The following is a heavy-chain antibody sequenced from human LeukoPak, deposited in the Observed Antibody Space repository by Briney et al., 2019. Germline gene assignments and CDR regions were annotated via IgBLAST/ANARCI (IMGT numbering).Heavy chain of an antibody. CDR3: ARTRGKTPFDY. V-gene: IGHV4-59*08. CDR2: IYSSGSA. D-gene: IGHD3-10*01. Sequence: PSETLSLTCTVSGGSIISYYCNWIRQPPGKGLEWIGYIYSSGSANYSPSLKSRVTISVDTSKNQFSLKLSSVTAADTAVYYCARTRGKTPFDYWGQGTLVTVSS. J-gene: IGHJ4*02. CDR1: GGSIISYY.